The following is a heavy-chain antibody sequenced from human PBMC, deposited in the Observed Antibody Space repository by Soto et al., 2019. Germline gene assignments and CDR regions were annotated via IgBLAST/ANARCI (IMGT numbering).Heavy chain of an antibody. D-gene: IGHD1-1*01. CDR1: GFSFSSNG. CDR2: VDADGSGT. CDR3: AGASGWKFDY. J-gene: IGHJ4*02. Sequence: EVHLVESGGGLVQPGGSLRLSCAASGFSFSSNGMHWVRQAPGTGLVWVSRVDADGSGTTYAGSVKGRFSISRDNAKNTVSLQMNNLRAEDTAVYYCAGASGWKFDYWGLGVLVTVSS. V-gene: IGHV3-74*01.